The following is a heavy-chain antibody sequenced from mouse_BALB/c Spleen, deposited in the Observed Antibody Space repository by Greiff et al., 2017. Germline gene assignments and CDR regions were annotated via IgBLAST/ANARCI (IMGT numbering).Heavy chain of an antibody. D-gene: IGHD2-1*01. V-gene: IGHV1-15*01. CDR3: TNIYYGNYGFAY. CDR1: GYTFTDYE. CDR2: IDPETGGT. Sequence: QVQLQQSGAELVRPGASVTLSCKASGYTFTDYEMHWVKQTPVHGLEWIGAIDPETGGTAYNKKFKGKATLTADKSSSTAYMELRSLTSEDSAVYYCTNIYYGNYGFAYWGQGTLVTVSA. J-gene: IGHJ3*01.